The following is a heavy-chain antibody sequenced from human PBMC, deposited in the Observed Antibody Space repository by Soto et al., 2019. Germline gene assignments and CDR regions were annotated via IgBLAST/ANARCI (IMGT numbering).Heavy chain of an antibody. Sequence: ESGGGVVQPGRSLTVSCAASGISISTYAMHWVRQAPGKGLEWVAVISQDGSVKYYADSVKGRFTISRDNPKNTLFLQMNSLGADATAVYYCAGRQQNYYYYGMDVWGQGTTVTVSS. CDR1: GISISTYA. D-gene: IGHD6-13*01. V-gene: IGHV3-30*03. CDR2: ISQDGSVK. J-gene: IGHJ6*02. CDR3: AGRQQNYYYYGMDV.